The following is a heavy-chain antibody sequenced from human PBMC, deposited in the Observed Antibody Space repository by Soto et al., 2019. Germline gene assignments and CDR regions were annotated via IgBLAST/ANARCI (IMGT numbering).Heavy chain of an antibody. CDR3: ARAKYQLDWFDP. Sequence: GGSLRLSCAASGFTFSSYAMSWVRQAPGKGLEWVSAISGSGGSTYYADSVKGRFTISRDNSKNTLYLQMNSLRAEDTAVYYCARAKYQLDWFDPWGQGTLVTVSS. CDR1: GFTFSSYA. J-gene: IGHJ5*02. V-gene: IGHV3-23*01. CDR2: ISGSGGST. D-gene: IGHD2-2*01.